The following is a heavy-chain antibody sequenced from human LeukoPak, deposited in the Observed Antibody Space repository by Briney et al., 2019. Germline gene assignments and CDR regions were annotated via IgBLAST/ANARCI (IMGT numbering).Heavy chain of an antibody. D-gene: IGHD3-22*01. CDR1: GGTFSSYA. J-gene: IGHJ6*03. CDR3: ARVPYYYDSSGYYPDRYYYYHTDV. CDR2: IIPIFGTA. Sequence: ASVKVSCKASGGTFSSYAISWVRQAPGQGLEWMGGIIPIFGTANYAQKFQGRVTITADESASTAYMDLSSLRFEATAVSSCARVPYYYDSSGYYPDRYYYYHTDVWGKGTTVTV. V-gene: IGHV1-69*13.